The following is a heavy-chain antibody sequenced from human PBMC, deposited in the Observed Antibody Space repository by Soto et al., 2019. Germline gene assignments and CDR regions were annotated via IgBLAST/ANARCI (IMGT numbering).Heavy chain of an antibody. J-gene: IGHJ3*01. CDR3: ARVGRNRATVTTGAFDV. CDR1: GGSISGYY. D-gene: IGHD4-17*01. V-gene: IGHV4-4*07. Sequence: QVQLQESGPGLVKPSETLSLTCTVSGGSISGYYWSWIRQPAGKRLEWIGRIYASGNTNKNHYLQSRDTMTIDTCKKRFSLKLNSVTAADTAVFYCARVGRNRATVTTGAFDVWGQGTKVTESS. CDR2: IYASGNT.